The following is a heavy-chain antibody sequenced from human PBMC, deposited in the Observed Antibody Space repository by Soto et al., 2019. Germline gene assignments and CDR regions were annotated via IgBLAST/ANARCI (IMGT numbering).Heavy chain of an antibody. D-gene: IGHD2-8*01. CDR3: ARGHSTDCSNGVCSFFYNHEMDV. CDR2: INPKSGGT. Sequence: QVQLVQSGAEVKKPGASVRVSCKASGYSFTDYHIHWVRQAPGQGLEWLGRINPKSGGTSTAQKVHGWVTMTRDRSISTVYMELTRLRSADTAVYFCARGHSTDCSNGVCSFFYNHEMDVWGQGTTVTVSS. V-gene: IGHV1-2*04. CDR1: GYSFTDYH. J-gene: IGHJ6*02.